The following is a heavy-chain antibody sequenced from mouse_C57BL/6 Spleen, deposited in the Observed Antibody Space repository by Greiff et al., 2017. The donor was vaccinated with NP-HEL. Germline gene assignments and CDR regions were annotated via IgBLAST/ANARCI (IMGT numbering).Heavy chain of an antibody. CDR3: ARWGVTTVVVRREDYFDY. D-gene: IGHD1-1*01. CDR1: GYTFTSYW. Sequence: QVQLQQPGAELVMPGASVKLSCKASGYTFTSYWMHWVKQRPGQGLEWIGEIDPSDSYTNYNQKFKGKSTLTVDKSSSTAYMQLSSLTSEDSAVYYCARWGVTTVVVRREDYFDYWGQGTTLTVSS. J-gene: IGHJ2*01. CDR2: IDPSDSYT. V-gene: IGHV1-69*01.